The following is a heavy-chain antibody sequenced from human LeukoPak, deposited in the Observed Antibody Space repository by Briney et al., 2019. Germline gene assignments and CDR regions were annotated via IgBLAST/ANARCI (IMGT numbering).Heavy chain of an antibody. J-gene: IGHJ4*02. CDR3: ASLVRGVLSD. CDR2: ISSSSSYI. CDR1: GFTFSSYS. V-gene: IGHV3-21*01. Sequence: GGSLRLSCAASGFTFSSYSMNLVSQAAGTGLEWVSSISSSSSYIYYADSVKGRFTISRDNAKNSLYLQMNSLRAEDTAVYYCASLVRGVLSDWGQGTLVTVSS. D-gene: IGHD6-6*01.